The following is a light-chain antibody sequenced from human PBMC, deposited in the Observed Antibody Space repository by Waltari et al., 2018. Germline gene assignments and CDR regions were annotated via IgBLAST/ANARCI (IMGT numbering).Light chain of an antibody. CDR1: QAITTY. J-gene: IGKJ2*01. CDR2: DAS. V-gene: IGKV1-33*01. Sequence: DFKLPQPPSSLSEPVGDRATITCQATQAITTYLNWFQQKPGKAPQPLIYDASSLQAGVPSRFSGTGSGTDFSLTITGLQPEDFATYYCQHYHSPPYTFGRGTRLQ. CDR3: QHYHSPPYT.